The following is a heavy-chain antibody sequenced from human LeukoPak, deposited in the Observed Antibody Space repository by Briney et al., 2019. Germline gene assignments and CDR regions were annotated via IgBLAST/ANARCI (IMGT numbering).Heavy chain of an antibody. V-gene: IGHV4-59*08. Sequence: SETLSLTCTVSGGSISSYYWSWIRQPPGKGLEWIGYIYYSGSTNYNPSLKSRVTISVDTSKNQFSLKLSSVTAADTAVYYCARHSVGGCTSCPYYYYYYMDVWGKGTTVTVSS. CDR1: GGSISSYY. CDR3: ARHSVGGCTSCPYYYYYYMDV. D-gene: IGHD2-2*01. J-gene: IGHJ6*03. CDR2: IYYSGST.